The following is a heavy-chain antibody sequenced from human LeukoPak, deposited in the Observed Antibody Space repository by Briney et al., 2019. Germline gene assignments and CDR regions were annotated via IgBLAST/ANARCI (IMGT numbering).Heavy chain of an antibody. D-gene: IGHD2-2*01. CDR3: ARRRSLVRGQLTYNWFDP. CDR1: GGSFSGYY. V-gene: IGHV4-34*01. CDR2: INHSGST. Sequence: PSETLSLTCAVYGGSFSGYYWSWIRQPPGKGLEWIWEINHSGSTNYNPSPKSRVTISVDTSKNQFSLKLSSVTAADTAVYYCARRRSLVRGQLTYNWFDPWGQGTLVTVSS. J-gene: IGHJ5*02.